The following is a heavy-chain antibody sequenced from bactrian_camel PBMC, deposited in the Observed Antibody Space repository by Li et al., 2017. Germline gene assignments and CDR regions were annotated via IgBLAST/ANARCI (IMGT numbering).Heavy chain of an antibody. D-gene: IGHD6*01. V-gene: IGHV3S25*01. CDR1: GFTLSSYR. J-gene: IGHJ6*01. CDR2: IINRGGTT. CDR3: VRDGELLPSLFGY. Sequence: QLVESGGGLVQPGGSLRLSCAASGFTLSSYRTYWVRQAPGKGLEWVSIINRGGTTYYADSMKGRFTVSRDNSKNTVYLQMNSLKPDDTAVYYCVRDGELLPSLFGYWGQGTQVTVS.